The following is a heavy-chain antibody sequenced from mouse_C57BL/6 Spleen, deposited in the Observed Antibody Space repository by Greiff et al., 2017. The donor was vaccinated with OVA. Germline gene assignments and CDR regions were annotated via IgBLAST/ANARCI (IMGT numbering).Heavy chain of an antibody. CDR2: IDPNSGGT. CDR1: GYTFTSYW. D-gene: IGHD1-1*01. CDR3: ARSPITTVVAPWYFDV. V-gene: IGHV1-72*01. Sequence: QVHVKQPGAELVKPGASVKLSCKASGYTFTSYWMHWVKQRPGRGLEWIGRIDPNSGGTKYNEKFKSKATLTVDKPSSTAYMQLSSLTSEDSAVYYCARSPITTVVAPWYFDVWGTGTTVTVSS. J-gene: IGHJ1*03.